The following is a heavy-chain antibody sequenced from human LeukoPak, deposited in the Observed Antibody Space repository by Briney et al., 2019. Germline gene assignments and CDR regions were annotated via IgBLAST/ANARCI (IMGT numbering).Heavy chain of an antibody. CDR3: VRDGYYQDLGKYYIPFDY. J-gene: IGHJ4*02. D-gene: IGHD3-10*01. CDR1: GYTFTSYA. CDR2: ISAYNGNT. Sequence: ASVKVSCKASGYTFTSYAMNWVRQAPGQRLEWMGWISAYNGNTDYAQKVQGRVTMTTDTSTSTAYMELRSLRSDDTAVYYCVRDGYYQDLGKYYIPFDYWGQGTLVTVSS. V-gene: IGHV1-18*01.